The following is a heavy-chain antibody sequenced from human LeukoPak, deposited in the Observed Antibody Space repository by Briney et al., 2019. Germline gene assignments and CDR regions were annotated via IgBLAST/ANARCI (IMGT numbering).Heavy chain of an antibody. V-gene: IGHV4-34*01. J-gene: IGHJ4*02. CDR2: VNHFGST. Sequence: SETLSLTCAVYGGSFSGYYWSWIRQPPGKGLEWIGEVNHFGSTNYNPSLKSRVTISIDTSKNQFSLKLSSVTAADTAVYYCARIRSRKWGFDYWGQGTLVTVSS. CDR1: GGSFSGYY. D-gene: IGHD1-26*01. CDR3: ARIRSRKWGFDY.